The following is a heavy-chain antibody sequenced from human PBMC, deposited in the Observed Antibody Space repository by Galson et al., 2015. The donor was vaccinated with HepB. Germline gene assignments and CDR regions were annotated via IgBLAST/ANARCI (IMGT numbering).Heavy chain of an antibody. D-gene: IGHD6-13*01. J-gene: IGHJ4*02. Sequence: TLSLTCTVSGGSISSSSYYWGWIRQPPGKGLEWIGSMYYSGSTYNNPSLKSRVTISVDTSKNQFSLKLSSVTAADTAVYSCARHPTNSSFDYWGRGTLVTVSS. V-gene: IGHV4-39*01. CDR2: MYYSGST. CDR3: ARHPTNSSFDY. CDR1: GGSISSSSYY.